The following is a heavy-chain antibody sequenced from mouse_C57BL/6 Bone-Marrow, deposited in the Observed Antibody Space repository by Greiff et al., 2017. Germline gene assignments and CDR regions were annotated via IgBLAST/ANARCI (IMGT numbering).Heavy chain of an antibody. CDR1: GFTFSSYA. V-gene: IGHV5-9-1*02. CDR3: TRDSLYYGSSYDYAMDY. Sequence: EVQGVEPGEGLVKPGGSLKFSCAASGFTFSSYAMPWVRQTPEKGLEWVAYISSGGDYISYADTLKGRSTISRDNARNTLYLQMSSLKSEDTAMYYCTRDSLYYGSSYDYAMDYWGQGTSVTVSS. CDR2: ISSGGDYI. J-gene: IGHJ4*01. D-gene: IGHD1-1*01.